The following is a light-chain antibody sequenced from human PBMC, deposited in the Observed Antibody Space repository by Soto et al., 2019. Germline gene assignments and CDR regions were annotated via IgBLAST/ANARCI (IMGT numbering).Light chain of an antibody. Sequence: EIVTTQSPATLSVSPGERATLSCRASQSVSSYLAWYQQKPGQAPRLLIYDASNRATGIPARFSGSGSGTDFTLTISSLEPEDFAVYFCQQYGDSPWTFGQGTKVDIK. J-gene: IGKJ1*01. CDR3: QQYGDSPWT. CDR1: QSVSSY. V-gene: IGKV3-11*01. CDR2: DAS.